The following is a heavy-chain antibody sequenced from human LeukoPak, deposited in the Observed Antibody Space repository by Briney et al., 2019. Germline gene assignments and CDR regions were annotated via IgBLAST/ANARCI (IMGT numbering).Heavy chain of an antibody. V-gene: IGHV4-4*02. CDR3: AIKPPSGWFGTGWLDP. CDR2: IYHSGTT. D-gene: IGHD3-10*01. Sequence: PSETLSLTCSVSGGSISNNNWWSWVRQSPGKGLEWIGNIYHSGTTHYNPSLKSRATISVDKSKNQFSLKLNSVTAADTAVYYCAIKPPSGWFGTGWLDPWGQGTLVTVSS. CDR1: GGSISNNNW. J-gene: IGHJ5*02.